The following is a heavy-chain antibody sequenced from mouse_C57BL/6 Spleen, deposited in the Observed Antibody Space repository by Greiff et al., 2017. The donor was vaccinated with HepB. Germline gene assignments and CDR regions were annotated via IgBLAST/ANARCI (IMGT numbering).Heavy chain of an antibody. D-gene: IGHD1-1*01. CDR1: GFTFSDYY. CDR3: ARAPDYGSSFDY. V-gene: IGHV5-16*01. Sequence: EVQVVESEGGLVQPGSSMKLSCTASGFTFSDYYMAWVRQVPEKGLEWVANINYDGSSTYYLDSLKSRFIISRDNAKNILYLQMSSLKSEDTATYYCARAPDYGSSFDYWGQGTTLTVSS. J-gene: IGHJ2*01. CDR2: INYDGSST.